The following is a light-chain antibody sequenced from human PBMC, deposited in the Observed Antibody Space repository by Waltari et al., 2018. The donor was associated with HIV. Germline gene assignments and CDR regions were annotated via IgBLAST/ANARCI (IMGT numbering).Light chain of an antibody. V-gene: IGLV2-14*03. CDR2: DVY. CDR1: SSAVGAYAF. Sequence: QSALSQPASVSGSPGQSITISCTGTSSAVGAYAFVSWYQQYPGKAPKLIIFDVYKRPSGVSPRFSASKSGHTASLTISGLQAADEADYYCSSYSNTATLDVFGTGTKVTVL. CDR3: SSYSNTATLDV. J-gene: IGLJ1*01.